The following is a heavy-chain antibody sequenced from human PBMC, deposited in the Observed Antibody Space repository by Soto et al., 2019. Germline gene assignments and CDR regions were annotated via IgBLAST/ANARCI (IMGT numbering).Heavy chain of an antibody. CDR1: GFTVSRSS. J-gene: IGHJ3*01. D-gene: IGHD2-2*01. V-gene: IGHV3-21*01. CDR3: ARGALCSSTNRFGSGAFAV. CDR2: ISDSGTYI. Sequence: RRLSFAASGFTVSRSSMKWVRQAPWKVLEWVSSISDSGTYIYYAHSVKGRFTISRDNAKNSLYLQMNSLRAEDTAVYYCARGALCSSTNRFGSGAFAVWGPRTMVKVSS.